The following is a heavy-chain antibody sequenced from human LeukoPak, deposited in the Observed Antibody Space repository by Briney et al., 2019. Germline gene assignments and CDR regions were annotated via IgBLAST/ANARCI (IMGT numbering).Heavy chain of an antibody. CDR2: MNPNSGNT. CDR1: GYTFTSYD. V-gene: IGHV1-8*01. CDR3: ARAVFAYCGGDCYLDY. J-gene: IGHJ4*02. D-gene: IGHD2-21*02. Sequence: ASVKVSCKASGYTFTSYDINWVRQATGQGLEWMGWMNPNSGNTGYAQKFQGRVTITRNTSISTAYMELSSLRSEDTAVYYCARAVFAYCGGDCYLDYWGQGTLVTVSS.